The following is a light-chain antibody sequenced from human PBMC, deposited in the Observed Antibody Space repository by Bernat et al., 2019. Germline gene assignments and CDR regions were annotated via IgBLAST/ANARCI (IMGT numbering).Light chain of an antibody. CDR3: QQTYSTPWT. V-gene: IGKV1-39*01. CDR2: AAS. J-gene: IGKJ1*01. Sequence: DIQMTQSPSSLSASVGDRVTITCRASQSISNYLNWYQQKPGKAPKFLIYAASSLADGVQSRFTGSGSGTEFTLTISSLQPEDSAAYYCQQTYSTPWTFGQQTKVEIK. CDR1: QSISNY.